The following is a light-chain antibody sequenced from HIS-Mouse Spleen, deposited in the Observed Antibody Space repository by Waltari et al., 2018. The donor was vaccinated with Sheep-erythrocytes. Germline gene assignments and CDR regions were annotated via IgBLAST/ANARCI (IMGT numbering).Light chain of an antibody. CDR2: EGR. CDR3: CSYAGSSTPWV. CDR1: SSDVGSYNL. J-gene: IGLJ3*02. V-gene: IGLV2-23*01. Sequence: QSALTQPASVSGSPGQPITISCPGTSSDVGSYNLGPWHQQHPGKAPKRMIYEGRKRPSGVSNRFSGSKSGNTASLTISGLQAEDEADYYCCSYAGSSTPWVFGGGTKLTVL.